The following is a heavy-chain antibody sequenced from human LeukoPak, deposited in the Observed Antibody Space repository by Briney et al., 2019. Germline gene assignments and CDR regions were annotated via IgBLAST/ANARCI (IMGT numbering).Heavy chain of an antibody. CDR3: ASDRYSLGGYYYYGMDV. CDR2: IYSGGST. V-gene: IGHV3-53*01. D-gene: IGHD1-1*01. J-gene: IGHJ6*02. Sequence: GGSLRLSCAASGFTVSSNYMSWVRQAPGKGLEWVSVIYSGGSTYYADSVKGRFTTSRDNSKNTLYLQMNSLRAEDTAVYYCASDRYSLGGYYYYGMDVWGQGTTVTVSS. CDR1: GFTVSSNY.